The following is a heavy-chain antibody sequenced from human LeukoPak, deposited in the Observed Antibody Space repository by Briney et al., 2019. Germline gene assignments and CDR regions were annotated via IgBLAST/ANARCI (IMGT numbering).Heavy chain of an antibody. CDR3: ARDRRKGYSGYDGDDAFDI. CDR2: ISGSGGST. V-gene: IGHV3-23*01. D-gene: IGHD5-12*01. CDR1: GFTFSSYA. J-gene: IGHJ3*02. Sequence: GGSLRLSCAASGFTFSSYAMSWVRQASGKGLEWVSAISGSGGSTYYADSVKGRFTISRDNAKNSLYLQMNSLRAEDTAVYYCARDRRKGYSGYDGDDAFDIWGQGTMVTVSS.